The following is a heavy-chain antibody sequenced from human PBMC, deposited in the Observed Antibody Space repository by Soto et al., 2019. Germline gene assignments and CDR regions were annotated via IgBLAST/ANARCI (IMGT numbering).Heavy chain of an antibody. CDR3: AGVPDY. Sequence: QLQLQESGSGLVKPSQTLSLTCAVSGGSISSGGYSWSWIRQPPGKGLEWTGYMYHSGSTYYNPSLTTRVTTAIDRSKHQSSLKLSSVAAADTAVYYCAGVPDYWGQGILVTVSS. J-gene: IGHJ4*02. D-gene: IGHD2-2*01. V-gene: IGHV4-30-2*01. CDR2: MYHSGST. CDR1: GGSISSGGYS.